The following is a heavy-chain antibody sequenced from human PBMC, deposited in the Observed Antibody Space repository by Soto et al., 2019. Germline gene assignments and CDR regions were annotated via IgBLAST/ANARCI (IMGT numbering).Heavy chain of an antibody. Sequence: ASVKVSCKPSGYTFTNFGLSWVRQAPGQGLGWMGWISGYNGNTNYAQKFQGRVTMTTDTSTSAAYMELRSLTSDDTAVYYCARDKGYGFGWSSSSGMDVWGQGTTVTVSS. CDR1: GYTFTNFG. V-gene: IGHV1-18*01. CDR3: ARDKGYGFGWSSSSGMDV. J-gene: IGHJ6*02. D-gene: IGHD5-18*01. CDR2: ISGYNGNT.